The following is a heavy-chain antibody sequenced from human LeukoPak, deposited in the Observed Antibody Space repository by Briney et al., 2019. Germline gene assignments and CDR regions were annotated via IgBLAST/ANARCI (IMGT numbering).Heavy chain of an antibody. V-gene: IGHV3-49*04. CDR3: TRVDYYGSGSPDP. D-gene: IGHD3-10*01. J-gene: IGHJ5*02. CDR1: GFTFGDYA. CDR2: IRSKAYGGTT. Sequence: GGSLRLSCTASGFTFGDYAMSWVRQAPGKGLEWVGFIRSKAYGGTTEYAASVKGRFTISRDDSKSIAYLQMNSLKTEDTAVYYCTRVDYYGSGSPDPWGQGTLVTVSS.